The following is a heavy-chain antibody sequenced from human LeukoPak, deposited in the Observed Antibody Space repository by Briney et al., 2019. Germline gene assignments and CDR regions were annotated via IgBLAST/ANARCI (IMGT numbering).Heavy chain of an antibody. CDR1: GGSISSDH. V-gene: IGHV4-59*01. CDR3: ARKNDFDI. D-gene: IGHD2/OR15-2a*01. Sequence: KPSETLSLTCTVSGGSISSDHWNWIRQPPGKGLEWIGCIYYSGSTYYNPSLKSRVTISVDMSKSQFSLRLTSVTAADTAVYYCARKNDFDIWDQGTLVTVSS. CDR2: IYYSGST. J-gene: IGHJ3*02.